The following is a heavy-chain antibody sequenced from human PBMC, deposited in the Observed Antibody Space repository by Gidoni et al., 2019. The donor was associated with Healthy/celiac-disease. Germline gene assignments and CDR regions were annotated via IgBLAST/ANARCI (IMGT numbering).Heavy chain of an antibody. D-gene: IGHD5-18*01. CDR2: ISGSGGST. CDR3: AKDQGYSYGPFFDY. CDR1: GFTFGSYA. Sequence: EVQLLESGGGLVQPGGSLRLSCAASGFTFGSYALSWVRQAPGKGLEWVSAISGSGGSTYYADSVKGRFTISRDNSKNTLYLQMNSLRAEDTAVYYCAKDQGYSYGPFFDYWGQGTLVTVSS. V-gene: IGHV3-23*01. J-gene: IGHJ4*02.